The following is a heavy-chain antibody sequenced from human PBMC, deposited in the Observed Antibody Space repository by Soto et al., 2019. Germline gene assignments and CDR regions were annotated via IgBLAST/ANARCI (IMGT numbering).Heavy chain of an antibody. CDR2: MSYDGSNK. D-gene: IGHD3-3*01. CDR3: ARDKNDFWSGYYWAARGRMYYYGMDV. CDR1: GFTFSSYA. J-gene: IGHJ6*02. Sequence: GGSLRLSCAASGFTFSSYAMHWVRQAPGKGLEWVAVMSYDGSNKYYADSVKGRFTISRDNSKNTLYLQMNSLRAEDTAVYYCARDKNDFWSGYYWAARGRMYYYGMDVWGQGTTVTVSS. V-gene: IGHV3-30-3*01.